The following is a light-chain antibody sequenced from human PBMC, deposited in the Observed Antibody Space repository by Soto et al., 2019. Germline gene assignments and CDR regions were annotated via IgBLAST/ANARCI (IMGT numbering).Light chain of an antibody. J-gene: IGKJ5*01. CDR3: PQYGSSPPIT. V-gene: IGKV3-20*01. CDR2: GAS. CDR1: QSVSSNY. Sequence: EIVLTQSPGTLSLSPGERATLSCRASQSVSSNYLAWYQQKLGQAPRLIIYGASRRAAGIPDRFSGSGSGTDFTLTITRLEPEDFAVYYCPQYGSSPPITFGQGTRLEIK.